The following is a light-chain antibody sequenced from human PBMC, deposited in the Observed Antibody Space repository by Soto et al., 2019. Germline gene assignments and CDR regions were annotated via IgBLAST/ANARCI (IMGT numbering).Light chain of an antibody. Sequence: EIVMTQSPATLSVSPGERATLSCRASQSVNNNLAWYQQKPGQAPRLLIYGASARATGIPARFSGSGPGTEVTLTISSLQSEDFAVYYCQQYNNWPLTFGGGTKVEIK. CDR1: QSVNNN. CDR2: GAS. CDR3: QQYNNWPLT. J-gene: IGKJ4*01. V-gene: IGKV3-15*01.